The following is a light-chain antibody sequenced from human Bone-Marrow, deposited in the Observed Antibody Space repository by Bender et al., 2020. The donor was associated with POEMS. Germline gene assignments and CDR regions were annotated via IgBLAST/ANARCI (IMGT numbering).Light chain of an antibody. J-gene: IGLJ2*01. CDR2: GYN. V-gene: IGLV1-40*01. CDR3: SSYAGNNIVI. Sequence: QSVLTQPPSVSATPGQRVTISCTGSSSNTGSGYDINWYQHLPGTAPKLLIYGYNNRPSGVPDRFSGSKSGTSASLAVSGLQAEDEADYYCSSYAGNNIVIFGGGTKLTVL. CDR1: SSNTGSGYD.